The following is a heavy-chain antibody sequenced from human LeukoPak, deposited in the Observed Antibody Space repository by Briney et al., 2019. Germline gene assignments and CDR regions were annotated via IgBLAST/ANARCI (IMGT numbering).Heavy chain of an antibody. CDR2: ISGSGGST. CDR1: GFTFSSYA. D-gene: IGHD6-13*01. Sequence: GGSLRLSCAASGFTFSSYAMSWVRQAPGEGLEWVSAISGSGGSTYYADSVKGRFTISRDNSKNTLYLQMNSLRAEDTAVYYCAKRQQLDYYFDYWGQGTLVTVSS. CDR3: AKRQQLDYYFDY. J-gene: IGHJ4*02. V-gene: IGHV3-23*01.